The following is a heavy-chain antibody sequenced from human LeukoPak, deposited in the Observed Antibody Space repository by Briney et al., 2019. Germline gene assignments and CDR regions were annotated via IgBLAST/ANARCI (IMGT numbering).Heavy chain of an antibody. J-gene: IGHJ2*01. V-gene: IGHV3-9*01. CDR2: ISWNRGSI. D-gene: IGHD6-13*01. CDR3: AKGGAAADNYWYFDL. CDR1: GFTFSSYA. Sequence: HPGGSLRLSCAASGFTFSSYAMHWVRQAPGKGLEWVSGISWNRGSIGYADSVKGRFTISRDTAKNSLYLQMNSLRPEDTALYYCAKGGAAADNYWYFDLWGRGTLVTVSS.